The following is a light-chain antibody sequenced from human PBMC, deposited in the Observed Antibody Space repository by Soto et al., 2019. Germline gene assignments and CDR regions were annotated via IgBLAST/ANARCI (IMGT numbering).Light chain of an antibody. CDR3: QQLNRFPRT. J-gene: IGKJ1*01. CDR2: AAS. V-gene: IGKV1-9*01. Sequence: DIQLTQSPSFLSASVGDIVIITCRASQDSSSYLAWYQQRPGKVPRFLTHAASTLQSGVPSRFSAAGSGTTFTLTISSLQPEDIATYYCQQLNRFPRTFGQGTKVEV. CDR1: QDSSSY.